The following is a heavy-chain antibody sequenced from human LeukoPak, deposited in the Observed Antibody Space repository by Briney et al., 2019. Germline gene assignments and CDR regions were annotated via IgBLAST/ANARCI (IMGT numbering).Heavy chain of an antibody. CDR1: GGSISSSSYD. D-gene: IGHD1-1*01. CDR2: IHYSGST. CDR3: AKPYWAGTTTRGYSYHVDV. Sequence: SETLSLTCTVSGGSISSSSYDWGWIRQPPGKGLEWIGSIHYSGSTYYNPSLKSRVTISLDTSKNQLSLNLSSVTAADTAVYYCAKPYWAGTTTRGYSYHVDVWGKGTTVTVSS. J-gene: IGHJ6*03. V-gene: IGHV4-39*01.